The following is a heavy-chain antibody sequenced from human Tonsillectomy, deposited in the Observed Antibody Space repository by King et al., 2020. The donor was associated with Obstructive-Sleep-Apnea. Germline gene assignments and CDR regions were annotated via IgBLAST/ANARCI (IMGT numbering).Heavy chain of an antibody. CDR3: AKAWTVTTLQCACDY. D-gene: IGHD4-17*01. J-gene: IGHJ4*02. CDR1: GFTFSSYG. CDR2: ISYDGNKE. V-gene: IGHV3-30*18. Sequence: VQLVESGGGVVQPGRSLRLSCAASGFTFSSYGMHWVRQAPGKGLEWVAVISYDGNKEYYADSVKGRFTISRDNSKNTLYLQMNSLRPEDTAVSYCAKAWTVTTLQCACDYWGQGTLVTVSS.